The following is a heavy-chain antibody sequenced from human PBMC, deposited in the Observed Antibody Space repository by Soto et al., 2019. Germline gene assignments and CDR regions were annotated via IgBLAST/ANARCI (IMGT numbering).Heavy chain of an antibody. V-gene: IGHV3-20*04. D-gene: IGHD3-10*01. Sequence: EVPLVESGGAVVRPGGSLRLSCVASGFTFDDYGMTWVRQAPGKGLEWVSGINWNGGTIHYADSVKGRFTISRDNAKNSLFLQMNSLRAEDTALYYCAKSQSPMVRGVIEAFDYWGQGTLVTVSS. CDR2: INWNGGTI. J-gene: IGHJ4*02. CDR1: GFTFDDYG. CDR3: AKSQSPMVRGVIEAFDY.